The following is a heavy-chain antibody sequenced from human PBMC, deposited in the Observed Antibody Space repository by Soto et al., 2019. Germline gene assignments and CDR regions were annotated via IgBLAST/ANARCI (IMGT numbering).Heavy chain of an antibody. CDR2: ISAYNGNT. D-gene: IGHD3-22*01. V-gene: IGHV1-18*04. CDR1: DYTFTSYG. J-gene: IGHJ5*02. CDR3: ARDREYYDSSGLKPHWFDP. Sequence: ASVKVSCKASDYTFTSYGISWVRQAPGQGLEWMGWISAYNGNTNYAQKLQGRVTMTTDTSTSTAYMELRSLRSDDTAVYYCARDREYYDSSGLKPHWFDPWGQGTLVTVSS.